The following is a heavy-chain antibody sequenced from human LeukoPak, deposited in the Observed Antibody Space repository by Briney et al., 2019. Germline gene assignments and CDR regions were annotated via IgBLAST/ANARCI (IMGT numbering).Heavy chain of an antibody. Sequence: PSETLCVICTVSGGSISSSSYYWGWIRQPPEKGMEWIGCIYYSGSTYYNPSLKSRVTISVDTSKNQFSLKPSSVTAADTAVYYCARDSWCGGGSCYSVGMFGPWGQGTLVTVSS. CDR2: IYYSGST. CDR3: ARDSWCGGGSCYSVGMFGP. D-gene: IGHD2-15*01. V-gene: IGHV4-39*07. J-gene: IGHJ5*02. CDR1: GGSISSSSYY.